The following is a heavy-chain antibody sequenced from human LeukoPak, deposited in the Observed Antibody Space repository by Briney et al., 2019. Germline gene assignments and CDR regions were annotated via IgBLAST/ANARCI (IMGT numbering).Heavy chain of an antibody. Sequence: GGSLRLSCAASGFTFSSFDMHWVRQAPGKGLEWVAIIWDDGSNKYYADSVKGRFTISRDNSKNTLYLQMNSLRAEDKALYYCARDFGSGWPFYYSDYWGQGTLVTVSS. CDR3: ARDFGSGWPFYYSDY. J-gene: IGHJ4*02. V-gene: IGHV3-33*01. CDR1: GFTFSSFD. CDR2: IWDDGSNK. D-gene: IGHD6-19*01.